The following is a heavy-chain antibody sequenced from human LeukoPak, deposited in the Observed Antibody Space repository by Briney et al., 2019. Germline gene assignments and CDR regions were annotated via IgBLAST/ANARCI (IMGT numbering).Heavy chain of an antibody. CDR2: INHSGST. CDR3: ARDTRPRIAVAGPLDP. CDR1: GGSFSGYY. V-gene: IGHV4-34*01. Sequence: PSETLSLTCAVYGGSFSGYYWSWIRQPPGKGLEWIGEINHSGSTNYNPSLKCRVTISVDTSKNQFSLKLSSVTAADTAVYYCARDTRPRIAVAGPLDPWGQGTLVTVSS. D-gene: IGHD6-19*01. J-gene: IGHJ5*02.